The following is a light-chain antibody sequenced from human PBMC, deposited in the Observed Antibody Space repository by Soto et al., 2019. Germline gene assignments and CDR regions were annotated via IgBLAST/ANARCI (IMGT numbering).Light chain of an antibody. J-gene: IGLJ3*02. CDR1: SSNIGSNY. V-gene: IGLV1-47*01. CDR3: AAWDDSLSGVV. Sequence: QSVLTQPPSASGTPGQRVTLSCSGSSSNIGSNYVYWYQQLPGTTPKLLSYRNNQRHSGVPDRFSGSKSGTSASLAISGLRSEDEANYYCAAWDDSLSGVVFGGGTKLTVL. CDR2: RNN.